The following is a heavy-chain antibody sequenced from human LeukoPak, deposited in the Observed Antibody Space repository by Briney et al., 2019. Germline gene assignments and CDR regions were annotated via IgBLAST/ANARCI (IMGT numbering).Heavy chain of an antibody. CDR2: IYYSGST. J-gene: IGHJ3*02. D-gene: IGHD2-15*01. V-gene: IGHV4-59*01. Sequence: SETLSLTCTVSGGSISSYYWSWIRKPPGKGLEWIGYIYYSGSTNYNPSLKSRVTISVDTSKNQFSLKLSSVTAADTAVYYCARAGAGYCSGGSCDDAFDIWGQGTMVTVSS. CDR3: ARAGAGYCSGGSCDDAFDI. CDR1: GGSISSYY.